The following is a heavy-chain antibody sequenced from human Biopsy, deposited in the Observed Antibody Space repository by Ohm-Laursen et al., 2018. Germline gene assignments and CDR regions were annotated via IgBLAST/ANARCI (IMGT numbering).Heavy chain of an antibody. CDR3: ARLTGDPSY. Sequence: TLSLTCTVSGGSIKSYYWNWIRQSPGKGLEWIGFIYYTGHTNYNPSLKSRATISVDTSKNQFSLKVISVTAADTAVYYCARLTGDPSYWGQGTQVTVSS. D-gene: IGHD7-27*01. CDR1: GGSIKSYY. V-gene: IGHV4-59*01. J-gene: IGHJ4*02. CDR2: IYYTGHT.